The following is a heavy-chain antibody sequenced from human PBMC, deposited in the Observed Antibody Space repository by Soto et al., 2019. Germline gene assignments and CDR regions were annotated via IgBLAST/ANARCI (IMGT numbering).Heavy chain of an antibody. CDR3: ARQTRGTGTTIGY. J-gene: IGHJ4*02. CDR2: IYYSGSN. V-gene: IGHV4-39*01. D-gene: IGHD1-7*01. Sequence: SETLSLTCTVSGGSISSSSYYWGWIRQPPGKGLEWIGSIYYSGSNYYNPSLKSRVSISVDTSKNQFSLNLSSVTAADTAVYFCARQTRGTGTTIGYWGQGTLVTVSS. CDR1: GGSISSSSYY.